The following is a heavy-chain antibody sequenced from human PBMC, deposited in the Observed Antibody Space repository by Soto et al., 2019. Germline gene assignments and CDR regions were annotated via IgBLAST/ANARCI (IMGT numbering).Heavy chain of an antibody. J-gene: IGHJ5*02. CDR2: ISGSGGST. V-gene: IGHV3-23*01. D-gene: IGHD5-18*01. Sequence: EVQLLESGGGLVQPGGSLRLSCAASGFTFSSYAMSWVRQAPGKGLEWVSAISGSGGSTYYADSVKGRFTISRDNSKNTLYLQMNSLRAEDTAVYYCARVGGYNTAMVRSDWFDPWGQGTLVTVSS. CDR1: GFTFSSYA. CDR3: ARVGGYNTAMVRSDWFDP.